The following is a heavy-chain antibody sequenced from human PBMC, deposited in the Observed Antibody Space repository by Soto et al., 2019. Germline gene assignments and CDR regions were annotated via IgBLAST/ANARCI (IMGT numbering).Heavy chain of an antibody. V-gene: IGHV4-61*01. D-gene: IGHD6-13*01. Sequence: PWETLSLTCTVSGGSVSSGSYYWSWIRQPPGKGLEWIGYIYYSGSTNYNHSLKSRVTISVDTSKNQFSLKLSSVTAADTAVYYGARIAAVVDYFDYWGQGTLVTVSS. CDR1: GGSVSSGSYY. CDR2: IYYSGST. J-gene: IGHJ4*02. CDR3: ARIAAVVDYFDY.